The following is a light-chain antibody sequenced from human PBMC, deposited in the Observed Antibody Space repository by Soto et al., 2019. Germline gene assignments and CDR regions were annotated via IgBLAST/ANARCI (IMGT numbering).Light chain of an antibody. CDR1: QDIENY. V-gene: IGKV1-27*01. Sequence: DIQMTQSPSPLSASVGDRVTITCRASQDIENYLAWYQQRPGKVPKLLIYGATTLQPGVPSRFSGSGSGTDFTLTISSLQPEDVATYYCQNCKSAVFTFGPGTKVDTK. J-gene: IGKJ3*01. CDR2: GAT. CDR3: QNCKSAVFT.